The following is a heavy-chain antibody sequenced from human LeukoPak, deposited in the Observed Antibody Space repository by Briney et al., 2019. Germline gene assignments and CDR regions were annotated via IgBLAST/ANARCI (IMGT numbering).Heavy chain of an antibody. CDR3: AVPYGFGELLYRFDY. V-gene: IGHV3-23*01. J-gene: IGHJ4*02. CDR2: ISDSGGST. CDR1: GFTFSSYA. D-gene: IGHD3-10*01. Sequence: GGSLRLSCAASGFTFSSYAMSWVRQAPGKGLEWVSSISDSGGSTYYADSVKGRFTISRDKSNNTLFLQMNSLRAEDTAVYYCAVPYGFGELLYRFDYWGQGTLVTVSS.